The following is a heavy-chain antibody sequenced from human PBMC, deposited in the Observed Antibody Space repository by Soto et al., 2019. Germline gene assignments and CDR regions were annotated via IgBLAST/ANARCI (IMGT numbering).Heavy chain of an antibody. D-gene: IGHD1-20*01. Sequence: PGGSLRLSFAASGFIFSDYYMAWIRQAPGKGLEWVSDISSGGGAKNVADSVRGRFTISRDNTNNSLYLQMNSLRVEDTALYYCARRLTGRTTGDWFDPWGQGTLVTVSS. CDR2: ISSGGGAK. V-gene: IGHV3-11*01. CDR3: ARRLTGRTTGDWFDP. J-gene: IGHJ5*02. CDR1: GFIFSDYY.